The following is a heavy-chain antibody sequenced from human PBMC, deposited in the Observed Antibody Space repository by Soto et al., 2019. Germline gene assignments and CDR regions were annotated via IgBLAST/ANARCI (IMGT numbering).Heavy chain of an antibody. J-gene: IGHJ6*02. V-gene: IGHV1-2*02. Sequence: QVQLVQSGAEVKKPGASVKVSCKASGYTFTSYYMHWVRQAPGQGLEWMGWINPDSGVTYYPHKFQDRVTMTRDTSISTAYMEQSRRTSDDTALYYCARDRGVRDVWGQGTTVIVSS. CDR1: GYTFTSYY. CDR2: INPDSGVT. CDR3: ARDRGVRDV. D-gene: IGHD2-8*01.